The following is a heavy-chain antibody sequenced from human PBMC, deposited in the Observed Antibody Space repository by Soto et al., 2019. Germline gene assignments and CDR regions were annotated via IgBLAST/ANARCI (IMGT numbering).Heavy chain of an antibody. D-gene: IGHD1-7*01. CDR1: LCTLSSYG. CDR2: ISVHNGNT. V-gene: IGHV1-18*04. CDR3: ARAGTSYFYGVDV. Sequence: AVPVSCLASLCTLSSYGLSGPRPAAGQGGAGVGWISVHNGNTNYAQKLQGRVTMTTETSTSTAYTELKRLRSDDTGVYFCARAGTSYFYGVDVWGQGTMVTVSS. J-gene: IGHJ6*02.